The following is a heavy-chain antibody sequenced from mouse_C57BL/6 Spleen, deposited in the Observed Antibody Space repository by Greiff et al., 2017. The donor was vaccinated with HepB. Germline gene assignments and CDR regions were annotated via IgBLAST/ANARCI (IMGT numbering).Heavy chain of an antibody. D-gene: IGHD1-1*01. CDR1: GYSFTDYN. V-gene: IGHV1-39*01. CDR2: INPNYGTT. J-gene: IGHJ1*03. Sequence: VQLQQSGPELVKPGASVKISCKASGYSFTDYNMNWVKQSNGKSLEWIGVINPNYGTTSYNQKFKGKATLTVDQSSSTSYMQLNSLTSEDSAVYYCARTLITTVVPPFDVWGTGTTVTVSS. CDR3: ARTLITTVVPPFDV.